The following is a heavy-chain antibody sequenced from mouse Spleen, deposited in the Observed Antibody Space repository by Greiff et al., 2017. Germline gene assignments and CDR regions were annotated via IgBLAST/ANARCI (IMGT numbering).Heavy chain of an antibody. J-gene: IGHJ1*03. CDR3: ARFGGYDGYWYFDV. V-gene: IGHV1-52*01. CDR2: IDPSDSET. D-gene: IGHD2-2*01. Sequence: QVQLQQPGAELVRPGSSVKLSCKASGYTFTSYWMHWVKQRPIQGLEWIGNIDPSDSETHYNQKFKDKATLTVDKSSSTAYMQLSSLTSEDSAVYYCARFGGYDGYWYFDVWGTGTTVTVSS. CDR1: GYTFTSYW.